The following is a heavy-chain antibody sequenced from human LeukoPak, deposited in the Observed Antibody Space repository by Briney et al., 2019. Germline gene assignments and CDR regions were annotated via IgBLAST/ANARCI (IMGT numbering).Heavy chain of an antibody. J-gene: IGHJ6*02. Sequence: PGGSLRPSCAASGFTFSSYWMNWARQAPGKGLEWVASINHSENVNYYVDSVKGRSTISRDNAKNSLYLQMSNLRAEDTAVYFCARGGGLDVWGQGATVTVSS. CDR1: GFTFSSYW. D-gene: IGHD3-16*01. V-gene: IGHV3-7*03. CDR3: ARGGGLDV. CDR2: INHSENVN.